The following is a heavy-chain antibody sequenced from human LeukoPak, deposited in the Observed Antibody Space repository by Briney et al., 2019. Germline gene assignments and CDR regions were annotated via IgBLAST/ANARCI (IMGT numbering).Heavy chain of an antibody. CDR2: IYYSGTT. CDR1: GGSIGSSSYY. J-gene: IGHJ4*02. D-gene: IGHD3-22*01. Sequence: SETLSLTCTVSGGSIGSSSYYWGWIRQPPGKGLEWIGIIYYSGTTYYNPPLKSRVTISVDTSKNQFSLKLSSVTAADTAIYYCARAPLYHYDSSGYLFDYWGQGTLVTVSS. CDR3: ARAPLYHYDSSGYLFDY. V-gene: IGHV4-39*07.